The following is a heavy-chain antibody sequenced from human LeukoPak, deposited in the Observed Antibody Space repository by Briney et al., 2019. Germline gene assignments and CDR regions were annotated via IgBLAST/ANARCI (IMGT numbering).Heavy chain of an antibody. CDR3: ATQGDVVVTPRLDY. Sequence: ASVKVSCKASGGTFSSYAISWVRQAPGQGLGWMGGIIPIFGTANYAQKFQGRVTITADKSTSTAYMELSSLRSEDTAVYYCATQGDVVVTPRLDYWGQGTLVTVSS. CDR2: IIPIFGTA. J-gene: IGHJ4*02. V-gene: IGHV1-69*06. D-gene: IGHD2-21*02. CDR1: GGTFSSYA.